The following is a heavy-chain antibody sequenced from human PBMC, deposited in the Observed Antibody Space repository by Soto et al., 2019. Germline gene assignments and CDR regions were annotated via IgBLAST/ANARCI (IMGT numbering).Heavy chain of an antibody. CDR3: TTEITIFGGFYYYYGMDV. Sequence: GGSLRLSCAASGFTFSNAWMSWVRQAPGKGLEWVGRIKSKTDGGTTDYAAPVKGRFTISRDDSKNTLYLQMNSLKTEDTAVYYCTTEITIFGGFYYYYGMDVWGQGTTVTVSS. CDR2: IKSKTDGGTT. V-gene: IGHV3-15*01. J-gene: IGHJ6*02. D-gene: IGHD3-3*01. CDR1: GFTFSNAW.